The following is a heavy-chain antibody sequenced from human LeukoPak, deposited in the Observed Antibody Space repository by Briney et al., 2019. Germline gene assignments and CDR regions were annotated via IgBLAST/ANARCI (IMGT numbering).Heavy chain of an antibody. V-gene: IGHV3-21*01. D-gene: IGHD1-20*01. J-gene: IGHJ4*02. CDR2: ISSSSSYI. Sequence: GGSLRLSCAASGLTFNNAWMNWVRQAPGKGLEWVSTISSSSSYIYYADSVKGRFTISRDNAKNSLYLQMNSLRAEDTAVYYCARARITGTTLPVDYWGQGTLVTVSS. CDR3: ARARITGTTLPVDY. CDR1: GLTFNNAW.